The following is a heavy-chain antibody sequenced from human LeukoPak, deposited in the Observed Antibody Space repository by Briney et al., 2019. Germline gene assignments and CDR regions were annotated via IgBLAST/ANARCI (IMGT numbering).Heavy chain of an antibody. D-gene: IGHD1-26*01. V-gene: IGHV1-18*01. CDR2: ISAYNGHT. CDR3: ASGAYYPFDF. CDR1: GYPFSSYG. J-gene: IGHJ4*02. Sequence: ASVKVSCKCSGYPFSSYGITWVRQAPGQGLEWVGWISAYNGHTQYVQNVHGRVTMTTETSTNTAYLELRNLTSDDTAVYFCASGAYYPFDFWGQGTLVTVSS.